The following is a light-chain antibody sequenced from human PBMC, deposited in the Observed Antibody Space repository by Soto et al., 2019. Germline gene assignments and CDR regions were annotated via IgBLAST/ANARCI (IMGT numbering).Light chain of an antibody. CDR1: QGISSY. CDR3: QKYNSAPRT. J-gene: IGKJ4*01. V-gene: IGKV1-27*01. CDR2: AAS. Sequence: DIQMTQSPSSLSASVGDRVTITCRASQGISSYLAWYQQKPGKVPKLLIYAASTLQSGVPSRFSSSGFGTEFTLTISSLQPEDVATYYCQKYNSAPRTFGGGTKVEIK.